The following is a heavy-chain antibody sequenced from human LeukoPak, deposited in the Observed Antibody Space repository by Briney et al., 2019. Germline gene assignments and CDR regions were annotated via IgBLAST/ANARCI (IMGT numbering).Heavy chain of an antibody. D-gene: IGHD3-9*01. CDR1: GFSFSRYS. V-gene: IGHV3-48*04. CDR2: ISSSSSTI. Sequence: GVSLRLSCTTSGFSFSRYSMNWVRQAPGKGLEWVSYISSSSSTIYYADSVKGRFTISRDNAKNSLYLQMNRLRAEDTAVYYCAREVSLRYFDWSGMGAFDIWGQGTMVTVSS. CDR3: AREVSLRYFDWSGMGAFDI. J-gene: IGHJ3*02.